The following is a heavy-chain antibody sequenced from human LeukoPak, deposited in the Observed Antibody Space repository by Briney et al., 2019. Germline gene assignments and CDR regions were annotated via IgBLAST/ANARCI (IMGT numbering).Heavy chain of an antibody. D-gene: IGHD6-13*01. CDR1: GGSISSYY. Sequence: SETLSLTCTVSGGSISSYYWSWIRQPAGKGLEWIGRIYTSGSTNYNPSLKSRVTMSVDTSKNQSSLKLSSVTAADTAVYYCARSGYSSSSTPFDYWGQGTLVTVSS. CDR2: IYTSGST. CDR3: ARSGYSSSSTPFDY. V-gene: IGHV4-4*07. J-gene: IGHJ4*02.